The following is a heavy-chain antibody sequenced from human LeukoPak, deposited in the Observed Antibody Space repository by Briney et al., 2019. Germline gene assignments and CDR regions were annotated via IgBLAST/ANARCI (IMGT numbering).Heavy chain of an antibody. D-gene: IGHD3-22*01. Sequence: NAGGSLRLSCAASGFTVSSNYMSWVRQAPGKGLEWVGRIKSKTDGGTTDYAAPVKGRFTISRDDSKNTLYLQMNSLKTEDTAVYYCSTTYYYDSSEGYWGQGTLVTVSS. CDR1: GFTVSSNY. CDR3: STTYYYDSSEGY. J-gene: IGHJ4*02. V-gene: IGHV3-15*01. CDR2: IKSKTDGGTT.